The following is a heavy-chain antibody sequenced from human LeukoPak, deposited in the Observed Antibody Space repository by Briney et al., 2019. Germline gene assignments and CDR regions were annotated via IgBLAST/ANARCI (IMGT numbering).Heavy chain of an antibody. CDR1: GGSFRNSA. V-gene: IGHV1-69*05. J-gene: IGHJ5*02. CDR2: IIPLFGSS. CDR3: ARPAYYDTSYYYDH. Sequence: SVKVSCKASGGSFRNSAISWIRQAPGQGLEWVGGIIPLFGSSKYSQKFQGRVTISTDESTGTTYMDLTSLTSEDTAVYYCARPAYYDTSYYYDHWGQGALITVSS. D-gene: IGHD3-22*01.